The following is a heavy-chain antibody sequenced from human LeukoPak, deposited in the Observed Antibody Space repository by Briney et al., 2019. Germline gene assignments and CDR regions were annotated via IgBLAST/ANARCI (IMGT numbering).Heavy chain of an antibody. Sequence: GESLKISCKGSGYSFTSYWIGWVRQMPGKGLEWMGIIYPGDSDTRYSPSFQGQVTISADKSISTAYLQWSSLKASDTAMYYCARSDYSNYDGPLENWFDPWGQGTLVTVS. D-gene: IGHD4-11*01. CDR3: ARSDYSNYDGPLENWFDP. V-gene: IGHV5-51*01. CDR2: IYPGDSDT. J-gene: IGHJ5*02. CDR1: GYSFTSYW.